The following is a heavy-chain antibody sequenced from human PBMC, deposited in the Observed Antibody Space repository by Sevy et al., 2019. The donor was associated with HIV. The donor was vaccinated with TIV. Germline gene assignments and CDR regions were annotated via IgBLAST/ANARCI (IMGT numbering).Heavy chain of an antibody. CDR2: IIPIFGTA. CDR1: GGTFSSYA. V-gene: IGHV1-69*13. D-gene: IGHD6-13*01. CDR3: ARVMSSWYGTIDP. J-gene: IGHJ5*02. Sequence: ASVKVSCKASGGTFSSYAISWVRQAPGQGLEWMGGIIPIFGTANYAQKFQGRVTITADESTSTAYMELSSLRSEDTAVYYCARVMSSWYGTIDPWGQGTLVTVSS.